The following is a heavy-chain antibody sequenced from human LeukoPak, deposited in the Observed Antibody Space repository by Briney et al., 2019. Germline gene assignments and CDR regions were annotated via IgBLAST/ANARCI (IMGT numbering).Heavy chain of an antibody. D-gene: IGHD5-18*01. CDR1: GFTFSSYE. V-gene: IGHV3-48*03. CDR3: ATGAGGYSYGYSIY. Sequence: PGASLRLSCAASGFTFSSYEMNWVRQAPGKGLEWVSYISSSGSPIYYADSVKGRFTISRDNAKNSLYLQMNSLRAEDTAAYYCATGAGGYSYGYSIYWGQGTLVSVSS. CDR2: ISSSGSPI. J-gene: IGHJ4*02.